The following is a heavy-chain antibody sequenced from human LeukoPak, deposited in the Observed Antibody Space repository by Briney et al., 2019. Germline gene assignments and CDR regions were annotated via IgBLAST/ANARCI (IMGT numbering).Heavy chain of an antibody. CDR2: VNHSGST. CDR3: ARSWILKFDY. V-gene: IGHV4-34*01. Sequence: SETLSLTCTVSGGSISSYYWSWIRQPPGKGLEWIGEVNHSGSTNYNPSLKSRVTISVDTSKNQFSLKLSSVTAADTAVYYCARSWILKFDYWGQGTLVTVSS. J-gene: IGHJ4*02. CDR1: GGSISSYY. D-gene: IGHD5-18*01.